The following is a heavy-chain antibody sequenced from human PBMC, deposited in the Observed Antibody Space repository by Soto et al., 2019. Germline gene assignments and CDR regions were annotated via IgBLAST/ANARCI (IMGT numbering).Heavy chain of an antibody. J-gene: IGHJ4*02. Sequence: QVQLVQSGAEVKKPGASVKVSCKASGYTFTSYNMHWVRQAPGQGLEWRGIIDPRGVSTKYAQKFQGRLTLTRDTSTSTVYMELSSLRSEDTAVYHCAKDNSAWSFDYWGQGTLVTVSS. CDR2: IDPRGVST. CDR1: GYTFTSYN. CDR3: AKDNSAWSFDY. V-gene: IGHV1-46*01. D-gene: IGHD6-19*01.